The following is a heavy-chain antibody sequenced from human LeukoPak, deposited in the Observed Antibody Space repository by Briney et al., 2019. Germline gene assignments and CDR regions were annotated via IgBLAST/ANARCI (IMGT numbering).Heavy chain of an antibody. CDR3: ARGRYSGSYFLSY. D-gene: IGHD1-26*01. Sequence: GGSLRLSCAASGFTFSSYWMHWVRQAPGKGLVWVSRINSDGSSTSYADSVKGRFTISRDNAKNSLYLQMNSLRAEDTAVYYCARGRYSGSYFLSYWGQGTLVTVSS. V-gene: IGHV3-74*01. J-gene: IGHJ4*02. CDR1: GFTFSSYW. CDR2: INSDGSST.